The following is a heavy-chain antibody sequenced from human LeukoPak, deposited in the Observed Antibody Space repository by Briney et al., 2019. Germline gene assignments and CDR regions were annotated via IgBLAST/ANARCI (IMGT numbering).Heavy chain of an antibody. J-gene: IGHJ3*02. CDR3: AWNDGGDAFDI. CDR1: GGTFSSYT. Sequence: SVKVSCKASGGTFSSYTISWVRQAPGQGLEWMGGIIPIFGTANYAQKFQGRVTITADKSTSTAYMELSSLRSEDTAVYYCAWNDGGDAFDIWGQGTMVTVSS. D-gene: IGHD1-1*01. V-gene: IGHV1-69*06. CDR2: IIPIFGTA.